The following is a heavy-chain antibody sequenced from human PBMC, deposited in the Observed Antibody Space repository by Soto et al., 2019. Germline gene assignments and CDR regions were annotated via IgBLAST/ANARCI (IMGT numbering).Heavy chain of an antibody. D-gene: IGHD6-6*01. J-gene: IGHJ6*02. V-gene: IGHV2-70*01. CDR3: ARVGSSIAARPNNYYYYYGMDV. Sequence: SGPTLVNPTQTLTLTCTFSGFSLSTSGMCVSWIRQPPGKALEWLALIDWDDDKYYSTSLKTRLTISKDTSKNQVVLTMTNMDPVDTATYYCARVGSSIAARPNNYYYYYGMDVWGQGTTVTVSS. CDR2: IDWDDDK. CDR1: GFSLSTSGMC.